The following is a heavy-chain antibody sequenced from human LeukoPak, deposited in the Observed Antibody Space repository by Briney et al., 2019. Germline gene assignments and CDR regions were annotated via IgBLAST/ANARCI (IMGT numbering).Heavy chain of an antibody. D-gene: IGHD5-24*01. J-gene: IGHJ2*01. CDR1: GFTVGTKY. V-gene: IGHV3-53*01. CDR2: IYSGGTT. CDR3: ARVGDHFHWNLDL. Sequence: GGPLRLSCAASGFTVGTKYMNWVRQAPGKGLEWVSIIYSGGTTYYADSVKGRFTISRGTSKNTLSLQMNSLRAEDTAVYFCARVGDHFHWNLDLWGRGTLVTVSS.